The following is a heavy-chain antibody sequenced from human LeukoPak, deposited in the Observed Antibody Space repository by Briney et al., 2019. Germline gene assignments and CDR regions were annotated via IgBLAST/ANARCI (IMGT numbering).Heavy chain of an antibody. CDR3: ARAGGYCSGGSCYLLSTQDNWFDP. J-gene: IGHJ5*02. CDR1: GGTFSSYA. V-gene: IGHV1-69*04. Sequence: SVKVSCKASGGTFSSYAISRVRQAPGQGLEWMGRIIPILGIANYAQKFQGRVTITADKSTSTAYMELSSLRSEDTAVYYCARAGGYCSGGSCYLLSTQDNWFDPWGLGTLVTVSS. CDR2: IIPILGIA. D-gene: IGHD2-15*01.